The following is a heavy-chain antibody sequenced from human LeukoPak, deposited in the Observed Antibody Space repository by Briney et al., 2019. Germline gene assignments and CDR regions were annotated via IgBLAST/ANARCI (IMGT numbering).Heavy chain of an antibody. Sequence: GRSLRLSCAASGFTFDDYAMHWVRQAPGRGLEWVSVIYSGGGSFYADSVKGRFTISRDDSKNTLYLQMNSLRPEDTAVYYCARDQLGSYYFDSWGQGTLVTVSS. CDR1: GFTFDDYA. D-gene: IGHD1-26*01. V-gene: IGHV3-66*02. CDR3: ARDQLGSYYFDS. J-gene: IGHJ4*02. CDR2: IYSGGGS.